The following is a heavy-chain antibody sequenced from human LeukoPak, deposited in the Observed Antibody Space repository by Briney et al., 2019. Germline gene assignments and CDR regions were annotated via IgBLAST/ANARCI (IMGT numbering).Heavy chain of an antibody. V-gene: IGHV3-11*04. J-gene: IGHJ3*02. Sequence: GGSLRLSCAASRFTFSDYYMNWIRQAPGKGLEWVSYITSSGSTIYYADSVKGRFTISRDNAKNSLYLQMNSLRAEDTAVYYCARVPKTIAAAGTDAFDIWGQGTMVTVSS. CDR3: ARVPKTIAAAGTDAFDI. CDR1: RFTFSDYY. CDR2: ITSSGSTI. D-gene: IGHD6-13*01.